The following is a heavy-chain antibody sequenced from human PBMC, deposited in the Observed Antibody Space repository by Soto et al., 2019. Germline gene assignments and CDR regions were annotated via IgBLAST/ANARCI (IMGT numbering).Heavy chain of an antibody. V-gene: IGHV3-30-3*01. CDR2: ISYDGSNK. CDR1: GFTFSSYA. CDR3: ARSHGGSWLSNFDY. J-gene: IGHJ4*02. D-gene: IGHD6-13*01. Sequence: QVQLVESGGGVVQPGRSLRLSCAASGFTFSSYAMHWVRQAPGKGLEWVAVISYDGSNKYYADSVKGRFTISRDNSKNTLYLQMNSLRAEDTAVYYCARSHGGSWLSNFDYWGQGTLVTVSS.